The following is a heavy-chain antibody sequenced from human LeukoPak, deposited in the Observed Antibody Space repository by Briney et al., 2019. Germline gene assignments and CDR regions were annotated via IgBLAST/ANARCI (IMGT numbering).Heavy chain of an antibody. CDR1: SGSFSGYY. V-gene: IGHV4-34*01. CDR2: INHSGST. Sequence: PSETLSLTCAVYSGSFSGYYWSWIRQPPGKGLEWIGEINHSGSTNYNPSLKSRVTISVDTSKNQFSLKLSSVTAADTAVYYCARDREVDDSSGYDAFDIWGQGTMVTVSS. D-gene: IGHD3-22*01. CDR3: ARDREVDDSSGYDAFDI. J-gene: IGHJ3*02.